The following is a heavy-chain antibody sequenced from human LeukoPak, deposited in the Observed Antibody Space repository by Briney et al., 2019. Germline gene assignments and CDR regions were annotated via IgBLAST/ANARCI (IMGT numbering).Heavy chain of an antibody. CDR1: GGTFSSYI. CDR2: IIPILGIA. V-gene: IGHV1-69*02. Sequence: VASVKVSCKASGGTFSSYIISWVRQAPGQGLEWMGRIIPILGIANYAQKFQGRVTITADKSTSTAYMELSSLRSEDTAVYYCARVYYDSSGYYYVWGQGTLVTVSS. CDR3: ARVYYDSSGYYYV. J-gene: IGHJ4*02. D-gene: IGHD3-22*01.